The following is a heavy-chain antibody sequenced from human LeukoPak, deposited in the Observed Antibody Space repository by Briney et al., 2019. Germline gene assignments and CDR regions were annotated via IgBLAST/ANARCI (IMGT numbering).Heavy chain of an antibody. CDR2: INSDGSST. V-gene: IGHV3-74*01. J-gene: IGHJ4*02. Sequence: PGGSLRLSCAASGFTFSSYWMHWVRQAPGKGLVWVSRINSDGSSTSYADSVKGRFTISRDNAKNTLYLQMNSLRAEDTAVYYCARDSYPSTWYTVTTFHYYFDYWGQGTLVTVSS. CDR3: ARDSYPSTWYTVTTFHYYFDY. D-gene: IGHD4-17*01. CDR1: GFTFSSYW.